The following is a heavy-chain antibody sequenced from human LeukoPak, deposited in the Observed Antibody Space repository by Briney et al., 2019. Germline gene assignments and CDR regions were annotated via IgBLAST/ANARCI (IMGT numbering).Heavy chain of an antibody. V-gene: IGHV3-33*01. CDR3: ARAKLDSSGYSFDY. J-gene: IGHJ4*02. CDR2: MWYYESNK. D-gene: IGHD3-22*01. CDR1: GFTFSSFG. Sequence: SLRPSSAASGFTFSSFGMHPGCQGPHRGLWRGSVMWYYESNKYYVDSVKGRFTISRDNSKNTLFLQMNSLRAEDTAVYYCARAKLDSSGYSFDYWGQGTLVTVSS.